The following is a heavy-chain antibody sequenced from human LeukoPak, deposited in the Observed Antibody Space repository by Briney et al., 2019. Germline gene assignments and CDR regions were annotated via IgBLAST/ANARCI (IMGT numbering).Heavy chain of an antibody. Sequence: ASVKVSCKASGGTFSSYAISWVRQAPGQGLEWMGGIIPIFGTANYAQKFQGRVTITADESTSTAYMELSSLRSEDTAVYYCASLGHKDSGYCSSTSCYDYWGQGTLVTVSS. CDR3: ASLGHKDSGYCSSTSCYDY. D-gene: IGHD2-2*01. CDR1: GGTFSSYA. CDR2: IIPIFGTA. J-gene: IGHJ4*02. V-gene: IGHV1-69*13.